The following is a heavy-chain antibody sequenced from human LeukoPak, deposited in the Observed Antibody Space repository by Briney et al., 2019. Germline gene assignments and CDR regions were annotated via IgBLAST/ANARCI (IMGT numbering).Heavy chain of an antibody. CDR1: GGSITSDNYY. V-gene: IGHV4-39*01. J-gene: IGHJ5*02. CDR3: ARYSGSEGWFDP. Sequence: SETLSLTCTVSGGSITSDNYYWAWIRQPPGKGLEWIGVIHYHGSTNYNPSLKSRVAISADTSKKQFSLNLSSVTAADTAVYYCARYSGSEGWFDPWGLGTLVIVSS. D-gene: IGHD6-19*01. CDR2: IHYHGST.